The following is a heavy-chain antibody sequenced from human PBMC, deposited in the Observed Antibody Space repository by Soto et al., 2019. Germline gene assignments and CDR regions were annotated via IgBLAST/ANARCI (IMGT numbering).Heavy chain of an antibody. CDR2: ISWNSGSI. CDR3: AKDSSGYTYYYYGMDV. J-gene: IGHJ6*02. CDR1: GFTFDDYA. Sequence: EVQLVESGGGLVQPGRSLRLSCAASGFTFDDYARHWVGQAPGKGLEGVSGISWNSGSIGYADSVKGRFTISRDNAKNSLYLQMNSLRAEDTALYYCAKDSSGYTYYYYGMDVWGQGTTVTVSS. V-gene: IGHV3-9*01. D-gene: IGHD3-22*01.